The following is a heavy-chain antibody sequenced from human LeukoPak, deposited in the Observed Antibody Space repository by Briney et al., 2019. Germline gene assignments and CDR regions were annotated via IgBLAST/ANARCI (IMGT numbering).Heavy chain of an antibody. D-gene: IGHD6-13*01. CDR3: ARDGEQQLSCYFDY. CDR1: GFTXXSYS. Sequence: GSLRLSCXASGFTXXSYSMNWVRQAPGKGLEWVSSISSSSSYIYYADSVKGRFTISRDNAKNSLYLQMNSLRAEDTAVYYCARDGEQQLSCYFDYWGQGTLVTVSS. J-gene: IGHJ4*02. CDR2: ISSSSSYI. V-gene: IGHV3-21*01.